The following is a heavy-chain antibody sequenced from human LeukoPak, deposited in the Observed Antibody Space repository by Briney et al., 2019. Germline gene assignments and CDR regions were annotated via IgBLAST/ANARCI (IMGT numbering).Heavy chain of an antibody. CDR1: GYTFTSYG. CDR3: ARDQDVMGSETYYYGSGAYYFDY. CDR2: ISASNGNT. D-gene: IGHD3-10*01. J-gene: IGHJ4*02. V-gene: IGHV1-18*01. Sequence: ASVKVSCKASGYTFTSYGISWVRQAPGQGLEWMGRISASNGNTNYAQKLQGRVTMTTDTSTSTAYMELRSLRSDDTAVYYCARDQDVMGSETYYYGSGAYYFDYWGQGTLVTVSS.